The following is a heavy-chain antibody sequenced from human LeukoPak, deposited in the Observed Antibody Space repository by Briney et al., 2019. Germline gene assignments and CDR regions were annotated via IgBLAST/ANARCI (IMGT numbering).Heavy chain of an antibody. V-gene: IGHV4-34*01. CDR2: INHSGST. J-gene: IGHJ5*02. Sequence: SETLSLTCAVYGGSFSGYYWSWIRQPPGKGLEWIGEINHSGSTNYNPSLKSRVTISVDTSKNQFSLKLSSVTAADTAVYYCARGQAVTTWGGNWFDPWGQGTLVTVSS. D-gene: IGHD4-11*01. CDR1: GGSFSGYY. CDR3: ARGQAVTTWGGNWFDP.